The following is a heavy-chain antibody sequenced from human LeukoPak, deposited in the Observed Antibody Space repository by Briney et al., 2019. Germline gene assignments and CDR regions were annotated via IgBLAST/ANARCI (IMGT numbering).Heavy chain of an antibody. D-gene: IGHD4-17*01. CDR2: IHYSGTT. J-gene: IGHJ4*02. CDR1: GGSVSSGSYY. V-gene: IGHV4-61*01. CDR3: ARDYGDYFDY. Sequence: SETLSLTCSVSGGSVSSGSYYWTWIRQPPGKGLEWIGYIHYSGTTTYNPSLKSRLTMSLDTSKKQFSLKLSSLTAADTAVYYCARDYGDYFDYWGQGTLVTVSS.